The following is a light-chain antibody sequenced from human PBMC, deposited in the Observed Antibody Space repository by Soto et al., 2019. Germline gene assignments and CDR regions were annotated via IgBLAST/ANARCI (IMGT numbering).Light chain of an antibody. CDR2: AAS. CDR3: QPSYSNPV. V-gene: IGKV1-39*01. Sequence: DIQMTQSPSSLSASVGDRVTITCRASQSISSYLNWYQQKPGKAPKLLIYAASSLQSGVPSRFSGSGSGTDFTLTISSLQPEDFATYYCQPSYSNPVFGQGTKLEIK. CDR1: QSISSY. J-gene: IGKJ2*01.